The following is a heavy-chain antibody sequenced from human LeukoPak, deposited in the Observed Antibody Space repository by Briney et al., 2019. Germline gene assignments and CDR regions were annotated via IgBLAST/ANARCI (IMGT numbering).Heavy chain of an antibody. V-gene: IGHV3-21*01. CDR1: GFTFSSYS. CDR2: ISSSSSYI. J-gene: IGHJ4*02. CDR3: ARGLRFHLGELDY. D-gene: IGHD1-26*01. Sequence: GGSLRLSCAASGFTFSSYSMNWVRQAPGKGLEWVSSISSSSSYIYYADSVKGRFTISRDNAKNSLYLQMNSLRAEDTAVYYCARGLRFHLGELDYWGQGTLVTVSS.